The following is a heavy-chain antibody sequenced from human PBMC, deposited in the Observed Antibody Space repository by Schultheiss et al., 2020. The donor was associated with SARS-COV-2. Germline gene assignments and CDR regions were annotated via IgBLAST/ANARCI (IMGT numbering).Heavy chain of an antibody. CDR2: IYYSGST. Sequence: SETLSLTCTVSGGSISSSSYYWGWIRQPPGKGLEWIGSIYYSGSTYYNPSLKSRVTMSVDTSKSQLSLKLSSVTAADTAVYYCARGGPVYSSSWYWFDPWGQGTLVTVSS. J-gene: IGHJ5*02. D-gene: IGHD6-13*01. CDR1: GGSISSSSYY. V-gene: IGHV4-39*01. CDR3: ARGGPVYSSSWYWFDP.